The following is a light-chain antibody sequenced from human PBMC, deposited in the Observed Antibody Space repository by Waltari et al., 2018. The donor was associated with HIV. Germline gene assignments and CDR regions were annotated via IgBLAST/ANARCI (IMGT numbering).Light chain of an antibody. J-gene: IGLJ2*01. CDR1: NIGIKR. CDR2: DDG. V-gene: IGLV3-21*02. CDR3: QVWDTSSHRVV. Sequence: SYVLTQPPSVSVAPGQTARISCGGNNIGIKRVHWYQQKPGQAPVLVVYDDGDRPSGIPERFSGSNSDNTATLTISRVEAGDEADYYCQVWDTSSHRVVFGGGTKLTVL.